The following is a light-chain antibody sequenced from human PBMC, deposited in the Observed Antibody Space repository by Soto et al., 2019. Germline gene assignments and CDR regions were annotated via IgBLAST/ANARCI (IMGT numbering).Light chain of an antibody. J-gene: IGKJ1*01. CDR3: QQYGGSPPT. CDR2: GAS. Sequence: EIVLTQSPGTLSLSPGERATLSCRASQSVSSNYLAWYQRKPGQAPRLLIYGASSRATDIPNRFSGSGCGTDFTLTITRLEPEDFAVYFCQQYGGSPPTFGQGTKVEIK. V-gene: IGKV3-20*01. CDR1: QSVSSNY.